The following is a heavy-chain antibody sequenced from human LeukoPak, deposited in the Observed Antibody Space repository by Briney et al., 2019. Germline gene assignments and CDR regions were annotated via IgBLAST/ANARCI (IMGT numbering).Heavy chain of an antibody. D-gene: IGHD4-17*01. CDR3: ARVRSTVSTFDP. CDR2: IYYSGST. V-gene: IGHV4-31*03. CDR1: GGSISSGGYY. J-gene: IGHJ5*02. Sequence: SQTLSLTCTVSGGSISSGGYYWSWIRQHPGKGLEWIGYIYYSGSTYYNPSLKSRVTISVDTSKNQFSLELSSVTAADTAVYYCARVRSTVSTFDPWGQGTLVTVSS.